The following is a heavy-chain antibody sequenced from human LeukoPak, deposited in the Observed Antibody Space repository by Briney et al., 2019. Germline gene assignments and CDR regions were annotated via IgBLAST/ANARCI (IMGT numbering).Heavy chain of an antibody. J-gene: IGHJ3*01. V-gene: IGHV3-48*04. Sequence: GGSLRLSCAASGFTFSSYSMNWVRQAPGKGLEWVSYISSSSSTIYYADSVKGRFTISRDNAKNSLYLQMNSLRAEDTAVYYCARDPLRTDWYFDLWGQGTMVTVSS. CDR1: GFTFSSYS. CDR3: ARDPLRTDWYFDL. CDR2: ISSSSSTI. D-gene: IGHD3-9*01.